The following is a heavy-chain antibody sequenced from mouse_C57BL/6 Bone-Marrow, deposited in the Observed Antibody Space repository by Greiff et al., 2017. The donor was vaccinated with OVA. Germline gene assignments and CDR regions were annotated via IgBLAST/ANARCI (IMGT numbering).Heavy chain of an antibody. CDR2: INPSTGGT. D-gene: IGHD4-1*01. V-gene: IGHV1-42*01. CDR3: GRGGTSPFAY. Sequence: DVQLQESGPELVKPGASVKISCKASGYSFTGYYMNWVKQSPEKSLEWIGEINPSTGGTTYNQKFKAKATLTVDKSSSTAYMQLKSLTSEDSADYYCGRGGTSPFAYWGQGTLVTVSA. J-gene: IGHJ3*01. CDR1: GYSFTGYY.